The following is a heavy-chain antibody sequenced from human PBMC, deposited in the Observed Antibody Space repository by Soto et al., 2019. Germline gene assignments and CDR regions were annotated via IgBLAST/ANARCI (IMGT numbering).Heavy chain of an antibody. CDR2: INPYSGGA. CDR3: ARLMHYSHSGGSSHSGFDM. J-gene: IGHJ3*02. D-gene: IGHD2-21*01. V-gene: IGHV1-2*02. CDR1: GYTFTDYF. Sequence: ASVKVSCKASGYTFTDYFIHWVRQAPGQGLEWIGWINPYSGGADLSQKFQGRVTMTRDTSISTAYMEMSSLRSDDTAVFYCARLMHYSHSGGSSHSGFDMWGQGTLVTVSS.